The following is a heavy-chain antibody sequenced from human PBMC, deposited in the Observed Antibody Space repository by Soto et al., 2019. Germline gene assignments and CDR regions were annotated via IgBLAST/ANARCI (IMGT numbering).Heavy chain of an antibody. J-gene: IGHJ4*02. CDR2: IIPVSGAA. V-gene: IGHV1-69*01. CDR1: GGTFGSYA. Sequence: QVQLVQSGAEVKKPGSSVKVSCKASGGTFGSYAFSWVRQAPGQGLEWMGGIIPVSGAAHYAQKFQGRVTMTADESTSTAYMELSSLSSQDPAVYYCATALGCRSTSCSLDYWGQGTRVIVSS. D-gene: IGHD2-2*01. CDR3: ATALGCRSTSCSLDY.